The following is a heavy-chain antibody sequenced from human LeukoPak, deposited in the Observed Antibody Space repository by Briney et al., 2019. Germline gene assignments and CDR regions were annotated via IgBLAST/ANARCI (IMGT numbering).Heavy chain of an antibody. CDR1: GGTFSSYA. CDR3: ARGAADPTGPIFDY. J-gene: IGHJ4*02. Sequence: SVKVSCKASGGTFSSYAISWVRQAPGQGLEWMGGIIPIFGTANYAQKFQGRVTITADEPTSTAYMELSSLRSEDTAVYYCARGAADPTGPIFDYWGQGTLVTVSS. CDR2: IIPIFGTA. D-gene: IGHD4-17*01. V-gene: IGHV1-69*13.